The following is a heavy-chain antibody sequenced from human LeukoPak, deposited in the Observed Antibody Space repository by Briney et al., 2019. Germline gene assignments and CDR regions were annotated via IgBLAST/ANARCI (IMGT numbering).Heavy chain of an antibody. J-gene: IGHJ4*02. Sequence: GGSLRLSCAASGFTFSSYSMTWVRQAPGKGLEWVSYISSSSSTIYYADSVKGRFTISRDNSKNTLYLQMNSLRAEDTAVYYCAKDIWAGYYDSSGYVDYWGQGTLVTVSS. CDR2: ISSSSSTI. V-gene: IGHV3-48*01. D-gene: IGHD3-22*01. CDR1: GFTFSSYS. CDR3: AKDIWAGYYDSSGYVDY.